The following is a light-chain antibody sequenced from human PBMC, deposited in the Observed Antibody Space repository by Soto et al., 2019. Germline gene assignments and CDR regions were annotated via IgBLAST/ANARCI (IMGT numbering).Light chain of an antibody. CDR2: GNN. V-gene: IGLV1-40*01. J-gene: IGLJ2*01. CDR3: QSYDSGLYVV. Sequence: QSVLTQPPSVSGAPGQRVTISCTGSSSNFGSSYDVHWYRQLPGTAPKLLIYGNNNRPSGVPDRFSGSKSGTSASLAITGLQAEHEADYYCQSYDSGLYVVLGRGTKLPLL. CDR1: SSNFGSSYD.